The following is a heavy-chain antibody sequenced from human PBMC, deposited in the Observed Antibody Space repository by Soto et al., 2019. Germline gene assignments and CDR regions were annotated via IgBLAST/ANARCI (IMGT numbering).Heavy chain of an antibody. Sequence: GGSLRLSCAASGFTFSSYGMHWVRQAPGKGLEWVAVISYDGSNKYYADSVKGRFTISRDNSKNTLYLQMNSLRAEDTAVYYWAKDGGNSVFSLFDYWGQGTLVTVSS. D-gene: IGHD3-16*01. CDR1: GFTFSSYG. CDR2: ISYDGSNK. J-gene: IGHJ4*02. V-gene: IGHV3-30*18. CDR3: AKDGGNSVFSLFDY.